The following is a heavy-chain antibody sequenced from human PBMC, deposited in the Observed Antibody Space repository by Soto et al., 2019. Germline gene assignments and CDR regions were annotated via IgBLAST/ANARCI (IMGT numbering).Heavy chain of an antibody. CDR3: ARLAVHNWNYPLVAGPPSDY. CDR1: GYSFTSYW. V-gene: IGHV5-51*01. CDR2: IYPCDSDT. D-gene: IGHD1-7*01. J-gene: IGHJ4*02. Sequence: GESLKISCEGSGYSFTSYWIGWVRQIPWKGLEWMGIIYPCDSDTRYSPSFQRQVIISADKSITTAYLQWSSLKASDTAMYYCARLAVHNWNYPLVAGPPSDYLGKGNLVTVSS.